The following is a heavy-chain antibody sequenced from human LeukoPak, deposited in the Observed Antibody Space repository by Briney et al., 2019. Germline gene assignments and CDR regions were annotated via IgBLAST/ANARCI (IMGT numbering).Heavy chain of an antibody. CDR3: ARYITVGATYQHFDY. D-gene: IGHD1-26*01. CDR1: GYTFTGYY. Sequence: ASVKVSCKASGYTFTGYYMHRVRQAPGQGLEWMGRINPNSDGTNYAQKFQGRVTMTRDTSISTAYMELSRLRSDDTAVYYCARYITVGATYQHFDYWGQGTLVTVSS. V-gene: IGHV1-2*06. J-gene: IGHJ4*02. CDR2: INPNSDGT.